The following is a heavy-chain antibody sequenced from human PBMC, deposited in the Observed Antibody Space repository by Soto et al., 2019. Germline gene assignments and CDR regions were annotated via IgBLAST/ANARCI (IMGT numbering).Heavy chain of an antibody. CDR1: GFTFSSYV. CDR2: ISHDGNNK. D-gene: IGHD1-26*01. Sequence: QVQLVESGGGVVQPGRSLRFSCAASGFTFSSYVMHWVRQTPGRGLEWVAFISHDGNNKYYADSVKGRFTISRDNSENTLYLQMDSLRAEDTAVYYCARDDEGGSDCDLGYWGQGTLVTVSS. CDR3: ARDDEGGSDCDLGY. J-gene: IGHJ4*02. V-gene: IGHV3-30-3*01.